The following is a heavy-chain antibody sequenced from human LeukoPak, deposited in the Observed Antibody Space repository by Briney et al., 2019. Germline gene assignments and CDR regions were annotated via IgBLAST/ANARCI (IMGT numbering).Heavy chain of an antibody. Sequence: GGSLRLSCAASGFTFSSYAMSWVRQAPGKGLEWFSGISGSGGSTYYADSVKGRFTISRDNSKNTLYLQMNSLRDEDTAVYYCARVYDSSGYYPYYFDYWGQGTLVTVSS. CDR3: ARVYDSSGYYPYYFDY. CDR2: ISGSGGST. CDR1: GFTFSSYA. J-gene: IGHJ4*02. D-gene: IGHD3-22*01. V-gene: IGHV3-23*01.